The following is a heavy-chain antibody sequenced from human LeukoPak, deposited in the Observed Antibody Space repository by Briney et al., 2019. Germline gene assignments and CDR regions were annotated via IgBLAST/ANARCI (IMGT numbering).Heavy chain of an antibody. D-gene: IGHD6-13*01. J-gene: IGHJ4*02. CDR1: GFTFSRYW. Sequence: GGSLRLSCAASGFTFSRYWMHWVRQAPGKGLVWVSRADYDGSGTSYADSVRGRFTISRDSAKNTLYLQMNSLSAEDTAVYYCATLAAAGTNYWGQGTLVTVSS. V-gene: IGHV3-74*01. CDR2: ADYDGSGT. CDR3: ATLAAAGTNY.